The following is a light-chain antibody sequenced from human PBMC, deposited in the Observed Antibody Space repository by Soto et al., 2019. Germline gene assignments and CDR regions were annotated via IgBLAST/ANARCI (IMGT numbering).Light chain of an antibody. CDR3: QQRSSWPPTIT. V-gene: IGKV3D-20*02. J-gene: IGKJ5*01. CDR1: QTVRNNY. Sequence: EFVLTHSPGTLSLSPGEIATLSCRASQTVRNNYLAWYQQKPGQAPRLLIYDASSRATGIPDRFSGGGSGTDFTLTISRLEPEDFAVYYCQQRSSWPPTITFGQGTRLEIK. CDR2: DAS.